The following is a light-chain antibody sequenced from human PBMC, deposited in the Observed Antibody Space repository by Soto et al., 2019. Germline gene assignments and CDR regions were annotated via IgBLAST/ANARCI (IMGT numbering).Light chain of an antibody. J-gene: IGKJ5*01. CDR2: DAS. CDR3: QQSDSLPLT. Sequence: DIQMTQSPSSLSASVGDRVTITCRASQDISNYLYWYQQRPGKAPKLLIYDASNLERGVPSRFSGTRSGTHFTFAITSLQAEDVGTYYWQQSDSLPLTFGQGTRLEI. CDR1: QDISNY. V-gene: IGKV1-33*01.